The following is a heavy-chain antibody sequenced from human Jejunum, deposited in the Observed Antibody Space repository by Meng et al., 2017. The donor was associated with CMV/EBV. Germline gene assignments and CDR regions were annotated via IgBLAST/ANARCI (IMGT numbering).Heavy chain of an antibody. Sequence: GFPLNSYVIHWVRQFPGKWLEWVAVLWYDGSRKYFADSVQGRFSISRDDSKNTVYLQMNSLRAEDTAVYYCARDNDGSSHYSQFDYWGQGTLVTVSS. V-gene: IGHV3-33*01. CDR2: LWYDGSRK. J-gene: IGHJ4*02. D-gene: IGHD3-22*01. CDR1: GFPLNSYV. CDR3: ARDNDGSSHYSQFDY.